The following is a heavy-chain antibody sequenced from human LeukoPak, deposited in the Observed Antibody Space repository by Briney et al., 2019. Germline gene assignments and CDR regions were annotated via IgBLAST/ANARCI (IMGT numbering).Heavy chain of an antibody. CDR1: GYTFSIYG. CDR2: ISAYNGNT. V-gene: IGHV1-18*01. Sequence: AASVRVSCKASGYTFSIYGFSWVRQAPGQGLEWMGWISAYNGNTNYAQEFQGRVTMTTDTSTSTAYMELRSLRSDDTAVYYCARVLVAGPYYYYYMDVWGKGTTVTVSS. CDR3: ARVLVAGPYYYYYMDV. J-gene: IGHJ6*03. D-gene: IGHD6-13*01.